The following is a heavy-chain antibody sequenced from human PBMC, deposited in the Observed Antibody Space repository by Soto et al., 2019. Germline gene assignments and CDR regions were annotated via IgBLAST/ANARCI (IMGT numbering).Heavy chain of an antibody. Sequence: ASVKVSCKXSGYSFTGYYIHWVRQAPGQGLEWMGWINPNYGGTKFAQKFQGRVTMTRDTPISTAYMELIRLTSDDTAVYYCARVGNTMAALGGWFGMDVWGQGTTVTVSS. CDR2: INPNYGGT. CDR3: ARVGNTMAALGGWFGMDV. V-gene: IGHV1-2*02. CDR1: GYSFTGYY. D-gene: IGHD3-16*01. J-gene: IGHJ6*02.